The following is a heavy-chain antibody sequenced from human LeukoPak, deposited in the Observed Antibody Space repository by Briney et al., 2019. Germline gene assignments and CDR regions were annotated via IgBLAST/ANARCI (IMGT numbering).Heavy chain of an antibody. J-gene: IGHJ5*02. CDR3: ARDPFAWSDYVGNNWFDP. CDR1: GFTFSSYA. CDR2: IYSGGST. Sequence: PGGSLRLSCAASGFTFSSYAMTWVRQAPGKGLEWVSVIYSGGSTYYADSVKGRFTISRDNSKNTVYLQMNSLRAEDTAVYFCARDPFAWSDYVGNNWFDPWGQGTLVTVSS. V-gene: IGHV3-53*01. D-gene: IGHD3-3*01.